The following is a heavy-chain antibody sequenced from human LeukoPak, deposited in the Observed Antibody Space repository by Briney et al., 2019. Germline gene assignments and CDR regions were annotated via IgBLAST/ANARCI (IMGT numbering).Heavy chain of an antibody. J-gene: IGHJ4*02. CDR3: ARVVPAAVVDY. CDR1: GGSIGSGGYY. D-gene: IGHD2-2*01. V-gene: IGHV4-31*03. CDR2: IYYSGSA. Sequence: SGTLSLTCTVSGGSIGSGGYYWSWIRQHPGKGLEWIGYIYYSGSAYYNPSLKSRVTISVDTSKNQFSLKLSSVTAADTAVYYCARVVPAAVVDYWGQGTLVTVSS.